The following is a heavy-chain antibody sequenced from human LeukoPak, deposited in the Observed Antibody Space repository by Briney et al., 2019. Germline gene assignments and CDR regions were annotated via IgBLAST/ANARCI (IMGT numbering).Heavy chain of an antibody. J-gene: IGHJ4*02. V-gene: IGHV3-66*01. D-gene: IGHD2-15*01. CDR2: IYSGINT. CDR3: VRGYCSGDSCYPSPFDY. CDR1: GFTVSNNY. Sequence: PGGSLRLPCAAAGFTVSNNYMSWVRQAPGKGLEWVSLIYSGINTYYADSVKGRFTFSGDNSKNTLYLQMNSLRAEDTALYYCVRGYCSGDSCYPSPFDYRGQGTLVTVSS.